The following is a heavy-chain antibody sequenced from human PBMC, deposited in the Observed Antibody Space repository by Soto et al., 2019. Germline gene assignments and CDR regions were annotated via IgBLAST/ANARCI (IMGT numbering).Heavy chain of an antibody. V-gene: IGHV4-30-4*01. D-gene: IGHD4-17*01. CDR3: ARYYGELNPYYFDY. J-gene: IGHJ4*02. CDR1: GGSISSGEYY. CDR2: ISYSGST. Sequence: SETLSLTCTVSGGSISSGEYYWTWIRQPPGKGLEWIGYISYSGSTHYSPSLKSRVTISVDTSKNQFSLKLSSVTAADTAVYYCARYYGELNPYYFDYWGQGTLVTVSS.